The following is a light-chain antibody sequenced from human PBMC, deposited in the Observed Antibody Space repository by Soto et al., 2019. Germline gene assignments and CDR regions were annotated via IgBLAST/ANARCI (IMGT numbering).Light chain of an antibody. CDR1: QDISSA. V-gene: IGKV1-13*02. CDR2: GAS. Sequence: QLTQSPSSLSASVGDRVTITCRASQDISSALAWYQQKPGRAPNLLIYGASNLESGVPSRFSGSGSGTDFTLTISSLQPEDFATYYCHQFKSYPVTFGQGTRLEIK. CDR3: HQFKSYPVT. J-gene: IGKJ5*01.